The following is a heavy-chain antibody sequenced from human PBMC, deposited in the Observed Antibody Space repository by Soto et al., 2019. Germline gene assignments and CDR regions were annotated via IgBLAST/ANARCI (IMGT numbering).Heavy chain of an antibody. CDR3: ARSTWGPEY. Sequence: EAQLVESGGGSVQPGGSLRLSCAASGFTFSNYLMTWVRQAPGKGLEWVANINQDGSEAHYADSVRGRFTISRDNAKNSLYVQMNSLRADDTAVYYCARSTWGPEYWGQGTLVIVSS. D-gene: IGHD3-16*01. CDR2: INQDGSEA. CDR1: GFTFSNYL. V-gene: IGHV3-7*05. J-gene: IGHJ4*02.